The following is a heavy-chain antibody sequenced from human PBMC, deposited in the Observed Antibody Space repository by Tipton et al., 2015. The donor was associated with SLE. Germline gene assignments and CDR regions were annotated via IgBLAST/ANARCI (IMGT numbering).Heavy chain of an antibody. CDR3: ARRLGKPYGFDI. Sequence: QLVQSGAEVKKPGSSVKVSCKASGGAFSNYAINWVRQAPGKGLEWMGGIIPISATSNYAQKFQGRVKITAAKSTGTAYIEMSSLRSEDPAVYYCARRLGKPYGFDIWGQGTMVTVSS. CDR1: GGAFSNYA. D-gene: IGHD1-26*01. CDR2: IIPISATS. V-gene: IGHV1-69*06. J-gene: IGHJ3*02.